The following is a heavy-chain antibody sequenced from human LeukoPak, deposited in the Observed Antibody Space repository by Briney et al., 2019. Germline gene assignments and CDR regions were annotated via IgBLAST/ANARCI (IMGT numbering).Heavy chain of an antibody. J-gene: IGHJ4*02. CDR2: IHLSGRT. D-gene: IGHD2-8*01. CDR3: SRENGAFSPFGY. V-gene: IGHV4-4*02. Sequence: SETLSLTCAVSGCSITTSNLWSCGRQPPGQGLEWIGEIHLSGRTNYNPSLNSRVTLALDTSKNHLSLSLTSVTAADTAVYYCSRENGAFSPFGYWGQGTLVTVPS. CDR1: GCSITTSNL.